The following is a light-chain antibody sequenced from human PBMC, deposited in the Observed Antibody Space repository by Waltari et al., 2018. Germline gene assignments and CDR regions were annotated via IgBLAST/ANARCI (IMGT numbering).Light chain of an antibody. CDR1: QIISNNY. CDR2: GIS. V-gene: IGKV3-20*01. Sequence: EIVLTQSPGTLPLSPGDRATLSCRASQIISNNYLAWYQAKPGQAPRLLIYGISHRATGIPDRFSGGGSGTDFTLTISRLEPEDFAVYYCQQFGGSPKYTFGQGTKLEIK. CDR3: QQFGGSPKYT. J-gene: IGKJ2*01.